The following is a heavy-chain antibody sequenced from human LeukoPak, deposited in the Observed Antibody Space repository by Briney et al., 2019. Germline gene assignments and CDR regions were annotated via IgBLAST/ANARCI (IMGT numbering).Heavy chain of an antibody. CDR2: IYHSGST. CDR3: ASELVDEYFQH. D-gene: IGHD1-26*01. J-gene: IGHJ1*01. Sequence: SETLSLTCTVSGYSISSGYYWGWIRQPPGKGLEWIGSIYHSGSTYYNPSLQSRVTISVATSKNQFSLKLSCVTAADTAVYPCASELVDEYFQHWGQGTLVTVSS. CDR1: GYSISSGYY. V-gene: IGHV4-38-2*02.